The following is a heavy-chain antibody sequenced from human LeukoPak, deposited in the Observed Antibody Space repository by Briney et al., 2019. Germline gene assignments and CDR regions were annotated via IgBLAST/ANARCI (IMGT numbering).Heavy chain of an antibody. CDR3: AGGSVRGVIRPYFDY. V-gene: IGHV3-11*05. D-gene: IGHD3-10*01. CDR1: GFIFSDYY. J-gene: IGHJ4*02. CDR2: ISSNSRYT. Sequence: GGSLRLSCAASGFIFSDYYMSWIRQAPGKGLEWVSYISSNSRYTNYADSVKGRFTISRDNAKNTLYLQMNSLRAEDTAVYYCAGGSVRGVIRPYFDYWGQGTLVTVSS.